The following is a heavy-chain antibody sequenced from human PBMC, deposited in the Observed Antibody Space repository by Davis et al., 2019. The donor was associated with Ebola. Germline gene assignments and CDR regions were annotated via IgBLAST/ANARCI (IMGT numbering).Heavy chain of an antibody. Sequence: GESLKISCAASGFTVSSNYMSWVRQAPGKGLEWVSVIYSGGSTYCADSVKGRFTISRDNSKNTLYLKMNSLRAEDTAVYYCARNRHDISLDWFDPWGQGTLVTVSS. D-gene: IGHD3-9*01. CDR1: GFTVSSNY. J-gene: IGHJ5*02. V-gene: IGHV3-66*01. CDR3: ARNRHDISLDWFDP. CDR2: IYSGGST.